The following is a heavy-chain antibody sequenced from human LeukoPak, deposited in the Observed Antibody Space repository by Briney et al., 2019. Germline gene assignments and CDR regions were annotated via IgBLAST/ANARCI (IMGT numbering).Heavy chain of an antibody. CDR2: INQDGSEK. CDR3: ARDYGGSDFDY. Sequence: GGSLRLSCAVSGFSFSAYWMNWVRRAPGKGLEWVANINQDGSEKHYVDSVKGRYTISRDNAKNSLYLQINSLSAEDTAVYYCARDYGGSDFDYWGQGTLVTVSS. CDR1: GFSFSAYW. V-gene: IGHV3-7*01. J-gene: IGHJ4*02. D-gene: IGHD3-16*01.